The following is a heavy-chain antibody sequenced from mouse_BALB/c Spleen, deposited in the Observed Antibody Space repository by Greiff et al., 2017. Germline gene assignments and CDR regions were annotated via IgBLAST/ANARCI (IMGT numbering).Heavy chain of an antibody. J-gene: IGHJ4*01. Sequence: VQLKQSGAELVKPGASVKLSCTASGFNIKDTYMHWVKQRPEQGLEWIGRIDPANGNTKYDPKFQGKATITADTSSNTAYLQLSSLTSEDTAVYYCARSGDYDTDYYAMDYWGQGTSVTVSS. V-gene: IGHV14-3*02. CDR1: GFNIKDTY. CDR2: IDPANGNT. D-gene: IGHD2-4*01. CDR3: ARSGDYDTDYYAMDY.